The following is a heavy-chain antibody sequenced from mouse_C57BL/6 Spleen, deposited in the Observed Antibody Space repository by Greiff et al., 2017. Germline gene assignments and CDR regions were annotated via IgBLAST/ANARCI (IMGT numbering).Heavy chain of an antibody. D-gene: IGHD2-2*01. J-gene: IGHJ3*01. CDR1: GFSLTSYG. V-gene: IGHV2-2*01. CDR2: IWSGGST. CDR3: ASGGLRRFAY. Sequence: VKLQQSGPGLVQPSQSLSITCTVSGFSLTSYGVHWVRQSPGKGLEWLGVIWSGGSTDYNAAFISRLSISKDNSKSQVFFKMNSLQADDTAIYYCASGGLRRFAYWGQGTLVTVSA.